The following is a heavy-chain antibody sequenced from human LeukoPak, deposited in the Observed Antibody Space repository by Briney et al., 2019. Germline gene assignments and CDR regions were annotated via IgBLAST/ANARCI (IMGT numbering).Heavy chain of an antibody. CDR2: IRGDNGNT. Sequence: ASVKVSCKASGYTFTSYGISWVRRAPGQGLEWVGWIRGDNGNTNYAQKLQGRVTMTTDTSTSTAYMELRSLGSDETAVYYCARVDLLTGYYFFDYWGQGTLVTVSS. D-gene: IGHD3-9*01. V-gene: IGHV1-18*01. J-gene: IGHJ4*02. CDR3: ARVDLLTGYYFFDY. CDR1: GYTFTSYG.